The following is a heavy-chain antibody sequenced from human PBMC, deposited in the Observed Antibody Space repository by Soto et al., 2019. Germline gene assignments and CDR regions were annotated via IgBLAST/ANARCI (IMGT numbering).Heavy chain of an antibody. Sequence: PSETLSLTCTVSGASISGFYWSWIRKSAGKGLEWIGRIYATGTTDYNPSLESRVMMSVDTSKKQFSLKLRSATAADTAVYYCVRDGTKTLRDWFDPWGQGISVTVSS. V-gene: IGHV4-4*07. D-gene: IGHD1-1*01. CDR3: VRDGTKTLRDWFDP. J-gene: IGHJ5*02. CDR2: IYATGTT. CDR1: GASISGFY.